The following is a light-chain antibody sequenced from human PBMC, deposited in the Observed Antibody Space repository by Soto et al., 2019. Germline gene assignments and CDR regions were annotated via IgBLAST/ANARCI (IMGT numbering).Light chain of an antibody. CDR1: HDINKW. V-gene: IGKV1D-16*01. J-gene: IGKJ5*01. CDR3: QQYSTSPIT. CDR2: NAS. Sequence: DIQMTQSPSSLSASIGDRVTITCRASHDINKWLAWYQQKPGKAPESLIYNASSLQSGAPSRFSGSGSGTDFTLTINSLQPEDFATYYCQQYSTSPITFGQGTRLDNK.